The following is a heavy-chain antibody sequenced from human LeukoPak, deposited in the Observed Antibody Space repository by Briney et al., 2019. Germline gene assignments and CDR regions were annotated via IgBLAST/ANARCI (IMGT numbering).Heavy chain of an antibody. J-gene: IGHJ6*03. CDR1: GFTVSSNY. V-gene: IGHV3-53*01. D-gene: IGHD6-6*01. CDR2: IYSGGST. Sequence: GGSLRLSCAASGFTVSSNYMSWVRQAPGKGLEWVSVIYSGGSTYYADSVKGRFTISRDNSKNTLYLQMNSLRAEDTAVYYCAKPSSSHYYYYYMDVWGKGTTVTVSS. CDR3: AKPSSSHYYYYYMDV.